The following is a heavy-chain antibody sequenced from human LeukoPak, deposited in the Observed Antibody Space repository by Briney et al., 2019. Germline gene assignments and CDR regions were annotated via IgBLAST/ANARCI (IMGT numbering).Heavy chain of an antibody. D-gene: IGHD5-24*01. J-gene: IGHJ4*02. Sequence: PGGSLRLSCAASGFTFSSYSMNWVRQAPGKGLEWVSSISSSSYIYYADSVKGRFTISRDNAKNSLYLQMNSLRAEDTAVYYCARALGEMAKRKPFDYWGQGTLVTVSS. V-gene: IGHV3-21*01. CDR1: GFTFSSYS. CDR2: ISSSSYI. CDR3: ARALGEMAKRKPFDY.